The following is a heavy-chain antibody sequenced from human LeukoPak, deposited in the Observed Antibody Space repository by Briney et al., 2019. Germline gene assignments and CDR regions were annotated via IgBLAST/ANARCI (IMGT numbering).Heavy chain of an antibody. J-gene: IGHJ4*02. CDR2: IFPSSDEI. Sequence: GSLRLSCVASGFTFSTFAMIWVRQPPGKGLEWVSSIFPSSDEIHYADSVRGRFTISRDNAKNSLFLQMNSLRAEDTAVYYCASSRSGWLQYNYWGQGTLVTVSS. D-gene: IGHD5-24*01. CDR1: GFTFSTFA. V-gene: IGHV3-21*01. CDR3: ASSRSGWLQYNY.